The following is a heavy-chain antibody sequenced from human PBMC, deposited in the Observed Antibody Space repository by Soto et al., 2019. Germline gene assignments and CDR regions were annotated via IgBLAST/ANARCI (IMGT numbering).Heavy chain of an antibody. CDR2: TYYRSKWYN. D-gene: IGHD6-19*01. CDR3: ARDRKVAGTVYYYGMDV. CDR1: GDSVSSNSAA. Sequence: SQTLSLTCAISGDSVSSNSAAWNWIRQSPSRGLEWLGRTYYRSKWYNDYAVSVKSRITINPDTSKNQFSLQLNSVTPEDTAVYYCARDRKVAGTVYYYGMDVWGQATKGTVSS. J-gene: IGHJ6*02. V-gene: IGHV6-1*01.